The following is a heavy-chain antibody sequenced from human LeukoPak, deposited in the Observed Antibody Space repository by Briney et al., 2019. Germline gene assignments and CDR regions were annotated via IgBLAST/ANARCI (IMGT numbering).Heavy chain of an antibody. CDR2: IKQDGSEK. D-gene: IGHD3-22*01. Sequence: GGSLRLSCAASGFTFSSYWMSWVRQAPGKGLEWVANIKQDGSEKYYVDSVKGRFTISRDNAKNSLYLQMNSLRAEDTAVYYCGRVITDYYYYYGMDVWGQGTTVTVSS. CDR3: GRVITDYYYYYGMDV. J-gene: IGHJ6*02. CDR1: GFTFSSYW. V-gene: IGHV3-7*04.